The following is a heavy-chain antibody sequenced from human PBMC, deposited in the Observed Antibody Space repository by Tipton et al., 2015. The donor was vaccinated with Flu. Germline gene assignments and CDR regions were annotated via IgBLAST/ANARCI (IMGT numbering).Heavy chain of an antibody. V-gene: IGHV3-33*01. CDR3: ARDSAPYYYFSSLGD. CDR2: IWYDGSNK. D-gene: IGHD3-22*01. J-gene: IGHJ4*02. CDR1: GFTFDTYA. Sequence: RSLRLSCAASGFTFDTYAMHWVRQAPGKGLEWVAVIWYDGSNKYYGDSVKGRFTISRDNSKNTMYLQMNSLRAEDTAVYYCARDSAPYYYFSSLGDWGQGTQVTVSS.